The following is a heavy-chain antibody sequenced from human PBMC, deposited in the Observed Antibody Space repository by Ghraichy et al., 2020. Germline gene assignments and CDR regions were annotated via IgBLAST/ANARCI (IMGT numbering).Heavy chain of an antibody. D-gene: IGHD2-15*01. J-gene: IGHJ6*02. CDR2: INPNSGGT. CDR1: GYTFTGYY. CDR3: ARNTVGIVEMVAATPYGVDV. V-gene: IGHV1-2*02. Sequence: ASVQVSCKASGYTFTGYYMHWVRQAPGQGLEWMGWINPNSGGTNYAQKFQGRVTMTRDTSISIVYMELSRLRSDDTAVYYCARNTVGIVEMVAATPYGVDVWGQGTTVTVSS.